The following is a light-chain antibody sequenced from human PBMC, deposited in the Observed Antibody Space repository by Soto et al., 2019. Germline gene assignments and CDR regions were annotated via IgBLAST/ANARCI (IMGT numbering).Light chain of an antibody. CDR3: QQYGRSPFT. CDR2: GAS. CDR1: QSVSSSY. Sequence: ESVLTQSPGTLSMSPGERATLSCRASQSVSSSYSAWYQQKPGQAPRLLIYGASRRATGIPDRFSGSGSGTDFTLTISRLEPEDFAVYYCQQYGRSPFTFGPGTKVDIK. J-gene: IGKJ3*01. V-gene: IGKV3-20*01.